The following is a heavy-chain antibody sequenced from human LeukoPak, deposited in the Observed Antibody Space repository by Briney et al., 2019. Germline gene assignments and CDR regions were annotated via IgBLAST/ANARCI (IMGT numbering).Heavy chain of an antibody. Sequence: ASVKVSCKASGYTFTSYDINWVRQATGQGLEWMGWMNPNSGNTGYAQKFQGRVTMTRNTSISTAYMELSSLRSEDTAVYYCATPSGSYPRYYFDYWGQGTLVTVSS. CDR1: GYTFTSYD. CDR2: MNPNSGNT. J-gene: IGHJ4*02. D-gene: IGHD1-26*01. V-gene: IGHV1-8*01. CDR3: ATPSGSYPRYYFDY.